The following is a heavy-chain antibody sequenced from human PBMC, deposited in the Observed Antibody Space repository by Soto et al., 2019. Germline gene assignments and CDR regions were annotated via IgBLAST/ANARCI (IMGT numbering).Heavy chain of an antibody. J-gene: IGHJ6*02. CDR3: ATGGHNDGYNFYHGMDV. D-gene: IGHD5-18*01. CDR2: VIPLFDTA. Sequence: QVQVVQSGAEVKKPGSSVKVSCKVSGGIFTNNAISWVRQAPGQGIEWLGGVIPLFDTAYYAQIFRGRLKISADGATTTAYMELSRLTSADTAVYFCATGGHNDGYNFYHGMDVWGQGTTVTVS. V-gene: IGHV1-69*01. CDR1: GGIFTNNA.